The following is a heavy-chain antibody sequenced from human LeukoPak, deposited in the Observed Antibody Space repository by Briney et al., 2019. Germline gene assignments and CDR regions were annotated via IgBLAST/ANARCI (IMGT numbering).Heavy chain of an antibody. CDR2: LNTHSGGT. CDR1: GYTFTGYY. Sequence: ASVKVSCKASGYTFTGYYLHWVRQAPGQGLEWMGWLNTHSGGTKYAQNFQGRVTMTRDTSISTAYLELSRLTSDDTAMYYCARVPSYSGQDHGGDYWGQGTLVTVSS. D-gene: IGHD5-12*01. V-gene: IGHV1-2*02. CDR3: ARVPSYSGQDHGGDY. J-gene: IGHJ4*02.